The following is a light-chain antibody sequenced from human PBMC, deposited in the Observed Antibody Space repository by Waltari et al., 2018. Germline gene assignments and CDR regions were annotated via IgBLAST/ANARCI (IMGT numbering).Light chain of an antibody. Sequence: PSSLSASIGDRVTIACRASQNIGTYLSWYQQKPGRAPKLLIYGAFNLQSGVPSRFSGSGSGTGFTLTISSLQPEDFATYYCQQSFSASALTFGGGTKVEIK. CDR1: QNIGTY. V-gene: IGKV1-39*01. J-gene: IGKJ4*01. CDR3: QQSFSASALT. CDR2: GAF.